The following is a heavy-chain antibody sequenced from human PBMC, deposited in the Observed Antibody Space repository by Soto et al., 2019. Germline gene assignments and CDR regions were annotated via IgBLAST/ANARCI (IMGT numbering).Heavy chain of an antibody. J-gene: IGHJ4*02. CDR2: IYWNDDK. V-gene: IGHV2-5*01. CDR3: AHLYYYDSSGYYVDY. CDR1: GFSLSTSGVG. Sequence: QITLKESGPTLVKPTQTLTLTCTFSGFSLSTSGVGVGWIRQPPGKALEWLALIYWNDDKRYSPSLKSRLTITKDTSKNQVVLTMTNMDPVDTATYYCAHLYYYDSSGYYVDYWGQGTLVIVSS. D-gene: IGHD3-22*01.